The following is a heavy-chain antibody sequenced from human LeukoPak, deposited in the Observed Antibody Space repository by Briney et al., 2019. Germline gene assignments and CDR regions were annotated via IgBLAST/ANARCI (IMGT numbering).Heavy chain of an antibody. J-gene: IGHJ4*02. CDR2: IYYSGST. Sequence: PSETLSLTCTVSGGSISSYYWSWIRQPPGKGLEWIGYIYYSGSTNYNPSLKSRVTISVDTSKNQFSLKLSSVTAADTAVYYCARNYGHGFTDYWGQGTLVTVSS. CDR3: ARNYGHGFTDY. CDR1: GGSISSYY. V-gene: IGHV4-59*01. D-gene: IGHD4-17*01.